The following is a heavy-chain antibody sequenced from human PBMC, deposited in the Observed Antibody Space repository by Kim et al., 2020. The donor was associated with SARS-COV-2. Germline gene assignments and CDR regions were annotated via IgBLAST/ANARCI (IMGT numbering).Heavy chain of an antibody. CDR2: IGGDGHNT. CDR1: GFSITNYA. J-gene: IGHJ6*02. Sequence: GGSLRLSCSASGFSITNYAMHWVRQAPGKGLEFVSAIGGDGHNTYYADSVKGRFTFSRDESKNTLFLQMNSLRPEDTAIYYCVLLRFLAGMDVWGQGTTVTVPS. V-gene: IGHV3-64D*06. D-gene: IGHD3-3*01. CDR3: VLLRFLAGMDV.